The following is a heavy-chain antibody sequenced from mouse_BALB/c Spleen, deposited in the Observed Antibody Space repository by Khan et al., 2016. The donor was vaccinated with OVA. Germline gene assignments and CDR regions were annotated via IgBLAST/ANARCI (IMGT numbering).Heavy chain of an antibody. J-gene: IGHJ4*01. V-gene: IGHV2-6-7*01. Sequence: QVQLKESGPGLVAPSQSLSITCTVSGFSLTGYGVNWVRQPPGKGLEWLGMIWGDGSTDYNSALKSRLSISKDNSKSQVFLKMNSLRTDDTARYYGARAYYGNYREAMDYWGQGTSVTVSS. CDR1: GFSLTGYG. CDR2: IWGDGST. D-gene: IGHD2-10*01. CDR3: ARAYYGNYREAMDY.